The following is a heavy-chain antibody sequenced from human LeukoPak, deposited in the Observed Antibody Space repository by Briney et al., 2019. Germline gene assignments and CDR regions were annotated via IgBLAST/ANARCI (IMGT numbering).Heavy chain of an antibody. Sequence: ASVKVSCKASGYTFTGYYMHWVRQAPGQGLEWMGWINPHSGGTNYAQKFQGRVTMTRDTSISTAYMELSRLRSDDTAVYYCARVEMAPWYFDYWGQGTLVTVSS. V-gene: IGHV1-2*02. CDR2: INPHSGGT. CDR1: GYTFTGYY. D-gene: IGHD5-24*01. J-gene: IGHJ4*02. CDR3: ARVEMAPWYFDY.